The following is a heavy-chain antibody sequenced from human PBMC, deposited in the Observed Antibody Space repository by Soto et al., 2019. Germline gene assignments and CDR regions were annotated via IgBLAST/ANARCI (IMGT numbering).Heavy chain of an antibody. CDR1: GFTFSSYA. CDR2: ISYDGSNK. D-gene: IGHD5-18*01. Sequence: QVQLVESGGGVVQPGRSLRLSCAASGFTFSSYAMHWVRQAPGKGLEWVAVISYDGSNKYYADSVKGRFTISRDNSKNTLYLQMNSLRAEDTAVYYCARVMYSYGFDYWGQGTLVTVSS. V-gene: IGHV3-30-3*01. J-gene: IGHJ4*02. CDR3: ARVMYSYGFDY.